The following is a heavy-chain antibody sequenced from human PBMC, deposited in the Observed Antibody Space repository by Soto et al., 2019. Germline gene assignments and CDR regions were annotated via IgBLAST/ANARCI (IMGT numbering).Heavy chain of an antibody. J-gene: IGHJ5*02. Sequence: SSVQVSCKASGFSFSDYFMHWVRHAPGQGLEWMGIINPSGDSRNYAQKFQGRVTITRDTSTSTVYMDLSSLRYEDTAVYYCARDNILNYGTPAASSWFYLSGQGTLVTVSS. CDR2: INPSGDSR. CDR3: ARDNILNYGTPAASSWFYL. V-gene: IGHV1-46*01. D-gene: IGHD2-2*01. CDR1: GFSFSDYF.